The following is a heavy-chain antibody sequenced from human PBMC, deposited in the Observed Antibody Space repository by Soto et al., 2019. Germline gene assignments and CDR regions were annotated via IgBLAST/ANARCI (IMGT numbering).Heavy chain of an antibody. CDR2: ISSSSSTI. Sequence: PGGSLRLSCAASGFTFSSYSMNWVRQAPGKGLEWVSYISSSSSTIYYADSVKGRFTISRDNAKNSLYLQMNSLRDEDTAVYYCVREGYERGLNLFDPWGQGTLVTVSS. V-gene: IGHV3-48*02. J-gene: IGHJ5*02. CDR1: GFTFSSYS. D-gene: IGHD2-2*01. CDR3: VREGYERGLNLFDP.